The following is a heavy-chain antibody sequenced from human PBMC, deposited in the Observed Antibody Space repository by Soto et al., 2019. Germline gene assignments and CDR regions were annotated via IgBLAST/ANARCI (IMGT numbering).Heavy chain of an antibody. V-gene: IGHV3-33*06. J-gene: IGHJ6*02. CDR2: IWYDGSNK. CDR3: AKDVNDYIWGSAFDFAMGV. Sequence: QVQLVESGGGVVQTGRSLRLSCTASGFTFSSYGMHWVRQAPGKGLYWVALIWYDGSNKYYADSVKGRFTISRDNSKKTLYLQMNSLRAEDTAVYYCAKDVNDYIWGSAFDFAMGVWGQGTTVTVSS. CDR1: GFTFSSYG. D-gene: IGHD3-16*01.